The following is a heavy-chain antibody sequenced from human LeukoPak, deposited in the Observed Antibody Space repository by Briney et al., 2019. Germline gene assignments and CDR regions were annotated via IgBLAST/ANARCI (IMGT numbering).Heavy chain of an antibody. CDR1: GFTFSLYA. CDR2: INDESSDI. J-gene: IGHJ4*02. Sequence: GGCLRLSSAASGFTFSLYAMNWVRQAAGKRLEWVSYINDESSDIHYAGSVRGRFTISRDDARQTLYLQLSSLRVEDTAVYYCARDTFQPGLIDSWGQGTLVTVSP. D-gene: IGHD2-2*01. CDR3: ARDTFQPGLIDS. V-gene: IGHV3-21*05.